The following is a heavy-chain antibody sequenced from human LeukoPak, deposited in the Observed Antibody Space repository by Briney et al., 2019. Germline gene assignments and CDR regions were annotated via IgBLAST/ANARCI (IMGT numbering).Heavy chain of an antibody. V-gene: IGHV3-49*04. CDR1: GFTFGDFA. CDR2: VRSKAYGGTT. CDR3: TRAWGYYYDSSAYYYNY. Sequence: GGSLRLSCIASGFTFGDFAMSWVRQAPGKGLEWVGLVRSKAYGGTTEYAAFVKGRFTISRDDSNNIAYLQMNSLKTEDTALYFCTRAWGYYYDSSAYYYNYWGQGTLVTVSS. D-gene: IGHD3-22*01. J-gene: IGHJ4*02.